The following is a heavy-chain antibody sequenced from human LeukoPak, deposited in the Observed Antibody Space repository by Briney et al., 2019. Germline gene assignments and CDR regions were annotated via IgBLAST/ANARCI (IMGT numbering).Heavy chain of an antibody. D-gene: IGHD4-17*01. J-gene: IGHJ5*02. CDR2: IYTSGNT. CDR3: ARDDSYGDYVHWFDP. CDR1: GGSISSYY. V-gene: IGHV4-4*07. Sequence: SETLSLTCTVSGGSISSYYWSWIRQPAGKGLGWIGRIYTSGNTNYNPSLKSRVTMSVDTSKNQFSLKLSSVTAADTAVYYCARDDSYGDYVHWFDPWGQGTLVTVSS.